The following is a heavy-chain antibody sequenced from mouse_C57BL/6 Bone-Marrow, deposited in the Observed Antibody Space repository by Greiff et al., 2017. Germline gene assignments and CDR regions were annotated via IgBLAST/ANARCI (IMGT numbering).Heavy chain of an antibody. CDR2: IYPGGGYT. V-gene: IGHV1-63*01. D-gene: IGHD1-1*01. J-gene: IGHJ4*01. CDR3: ERYYYGISYAMDY. CDR1: GYTFTNYW. Sequence: VQLQQSGAELVRPGTSVKMSCKASGYTFTNYWIGWVKQRPGHGLEWIGAIYPGGGYTNYNEKFKGKATLTADKSSSTAYMQFSSLTSEDSAIYYCERYYYGISYAMDYWGQGTSVTVSS.